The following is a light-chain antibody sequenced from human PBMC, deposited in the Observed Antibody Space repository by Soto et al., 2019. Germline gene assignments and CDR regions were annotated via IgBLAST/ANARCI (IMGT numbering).Light chain of an antibody. Sequence: QSVLTQPPSVSAAPGQKVTISCSGSSSNIGNNYVSWYQQIPGTAPKLVIYENNKRPSGIPDRFSGSKSGTSATLGITGLQTGDEADYYCETWDSSLSAGVFGGGTKLTVL. CDR3: ETWDSSLSAGV. J-gene: IGLJ3*02. CDR2: ENN. V-gene: IGLV1-51*02. CDR1: SSNIGNNY.